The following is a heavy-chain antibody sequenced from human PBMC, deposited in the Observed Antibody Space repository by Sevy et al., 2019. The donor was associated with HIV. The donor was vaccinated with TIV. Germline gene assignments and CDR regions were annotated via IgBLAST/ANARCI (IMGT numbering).Heavy chain of an antibody. D-gene: IGHD5-12*01. CDR3: ARDRVEMATILAYYFDY. CDR1: GFTFSSYA. V-gene: IGHV3-23*01. CDR2: ISGSGGST. Sequence: GGSLRLSCAASGFTFSSYAMSWVRQAPGKGLEWVSAISGSGGSTYYADSVKGRFTISRDNSKNTLYLQMNSLRAEDTAVYYCARDRVEMATILAYYFDYWGQGTLVTVSS. J-gene: IGHJ4*02.